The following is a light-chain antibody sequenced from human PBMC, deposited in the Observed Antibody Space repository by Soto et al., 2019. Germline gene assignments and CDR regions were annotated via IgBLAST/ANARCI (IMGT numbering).Light chain of an antibody. V-gene: IGKV1-5*01. CDR1: QSISSW. Sequence: DIQMTQSPSTLSATVGNSVAMSCRASQSISSWLAWYQQKPGKAPKLLIYDASSLESGVPSRFSGSGSGTEFTLTISSLQPDDFATYYCQQYNSYSRRFGQGTKVDIK. CDR2: DAS. CDR3: QQYNSYSRR. J-gene: IGKJ1*01.